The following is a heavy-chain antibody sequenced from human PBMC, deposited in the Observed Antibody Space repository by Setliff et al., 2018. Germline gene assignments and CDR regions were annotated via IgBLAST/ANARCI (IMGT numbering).Heavy chain of an antibody. CDR2: IWDDGGNK. J-gene: IGHJ4*02. D-gene: IGHD2-15*01. Sequence: GGSLRLSCAASGFTFTNYWINWVRQAPGKGLEWVAVIWDDGGNKYHADSVKGRFTISRDNSKNTLYLQMNSLRPEGTAVYYCARTCSGSGCYAGLESWGQGTPVTVSS. V-gene: IGHV3-33*08. CDR1: GFTFTNYW. CDR3: ARTCSGSGCYAGLES.